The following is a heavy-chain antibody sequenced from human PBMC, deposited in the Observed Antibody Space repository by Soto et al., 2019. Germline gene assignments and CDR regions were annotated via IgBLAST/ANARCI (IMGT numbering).Heavy chain of an antibody. D-gene: IGHD3-10*01. CDR1: GCSISSYC. CDR2: IYYSGST. CDR3: ARLLLWFGELVWFDP. J-gene: IGHJ5*02. V-gene: IGHV4-59*01. Sequence: ETLSLSCTVSGCSISSYCWSWIRQPPGKGLEWIGYIYYSGSTNYNPSLKSRVTISLDTTKNQFSLKLSSVTAADTAVYYCARLLLWFGELVWFDPWGQGTLVTVSS.